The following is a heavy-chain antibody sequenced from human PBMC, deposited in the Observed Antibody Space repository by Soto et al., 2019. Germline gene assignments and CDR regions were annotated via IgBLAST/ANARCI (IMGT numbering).Heavy chain of an antibody. CDR3: ARDYGGNSLLDY. J-gene: IGHJ4*02. CDR1: CGSISSGDYY. D-gene: IGHD4-17*01. Sequence: LSLTCTVSCGSISSGDYYWSWIRQPPGKGLEWIGYIYYSGSTYYNTSLKSRVTISVDTSKNQFSLKLSSVAAADTAVYYCARDYGGNSLLDYWGQGTLVTVSS. V-gene: IGHV4-30-4*01. CDR2: IYYSGST.